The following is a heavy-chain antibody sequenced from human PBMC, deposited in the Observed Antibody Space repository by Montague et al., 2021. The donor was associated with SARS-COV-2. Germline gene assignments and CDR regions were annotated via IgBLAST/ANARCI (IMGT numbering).Heavy chain of an antibody. CDR2: VYHSGST. J-gene: IGHJ4*02. V-gene: IGHV4-59*01. CDR1: GCSISRYY. Sequence: SETLSLTCTVSGCSISRYYWSRIRQPPGTALDWIGYVYHSGSTNSNPSLKRRVTISVDTSKNQFSLKLTSVTAADTSVYYCARGRDGYYHRSALFDYWGQGSLVTVSS. D-gene: IGHD3-22*01. CDR3: ARGRDGYYHRSALFDY.